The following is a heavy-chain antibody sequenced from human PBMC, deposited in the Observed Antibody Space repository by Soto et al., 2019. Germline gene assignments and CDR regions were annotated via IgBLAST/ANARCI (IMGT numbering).Heavy chain of an antibody. CDR3: ARAGVGGRLGFDY. Sequence: EVQLVESGGGLVQPGGSLRLSCAASGFTLSSYWMHWFRQAPGKGLVWVSRINSDGNRTSFADSVKGRFTISRDNAKNTLYLQMNSLRAEDTAVYYCARAGVGGRLGFDYWGQGTLVSVSS. CDR2: INSDGNRT. CDR1: GFTLSSYW. V-gene: IGHV3-74*01. D-gene: IGHD1-26*01. J-gene: IGHJ4*02.